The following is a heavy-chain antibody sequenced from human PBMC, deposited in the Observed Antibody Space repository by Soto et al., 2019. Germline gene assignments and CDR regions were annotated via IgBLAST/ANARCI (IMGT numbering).Heavy chain of an antibody. J-gene: IGHJ6*02. D-gene: IGHD5-18*01. CDR2: IYPGDSDT. CDR1: GYSFTSYW. CDR3: ARPVDTAMPSGGMDV. V-gene: IGHV5-51*01. Sequence: GESLKISCNGSGYSFTSYWIGWVRQMPGKGLEWMGIIYPGDSDTRYSPSFQGQVTISADKSISTAYLQWSSLKASDTAMYYCARPVDTAMPSGGMDVWGQGTTVTVSS.